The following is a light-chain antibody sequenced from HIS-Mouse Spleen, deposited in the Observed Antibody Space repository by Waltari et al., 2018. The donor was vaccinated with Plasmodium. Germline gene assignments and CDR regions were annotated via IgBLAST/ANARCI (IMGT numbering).Light chain of an antibody. V-gene: IGLV2-11*01. Sequence: QSALTQPRSVSGSPVQSVTLSCTGTSRDVGGYHYVSWYQQHPGKAPKLMIYDVSKRPSGVPDRFSGSKSGNTASLTISGLQAEDEADYYCCSYAGSYTYVFGTGTKVTVL. CDR3: CSYAGSYTYV. CDR2: DVS. J-gene: IGLJ1*01. CDR1: SRDVGGYHY.